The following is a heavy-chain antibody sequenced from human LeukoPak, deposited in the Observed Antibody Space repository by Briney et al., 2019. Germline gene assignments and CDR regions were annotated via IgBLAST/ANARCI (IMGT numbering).Heavy chain of an antibody. CDR1: GFTFSDYY. D-gene: IGHD1-26*01. J-gene: IGHJ1*01. Sequence: ASVKVSCKASGFTFSDYYIHWVRQAPGQGLEWMGWITPNGGTNYAQKFQGWVTMTRDTSVNTAYMELIRLTSDDTAVYYCALLSGSQLPHFQHWGQGTLVTVSS. CDR2: ITPNGGT. V-gene: IGHV1-2*04. CDR3: ALLSGSQLPHFQH.